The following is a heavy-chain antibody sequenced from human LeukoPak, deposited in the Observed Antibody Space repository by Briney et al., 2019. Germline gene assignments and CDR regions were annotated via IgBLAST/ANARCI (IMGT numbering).Heavy chain of an antibody. D-gene: IGHD2-15*01. Sequence: SETLSLTCTVSGGSISSYYWSWIRQPPGKGLEWIGYIFFTGSTNYNPSLKSRVTMSVDTSKNQFSLKLSSVTAADTAVYYCARSYCGGGSCGAFDIWGQGTMVTVSS. V-gene: IGHV4-59*01. CDR2: IFFTGST. J-gene: IGHJ3*02. CDR3: ARSYCGGGSCGAFDI. CDR1: GGSISSYY.